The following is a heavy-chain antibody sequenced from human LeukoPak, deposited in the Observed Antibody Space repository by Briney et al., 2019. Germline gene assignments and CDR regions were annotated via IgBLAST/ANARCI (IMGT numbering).Heavy chain of an antibody. J-gene: IGHJ4*02. CDR2: ITAYNGNT. D-gene: IGHD1-26*01. V-gene: IGHV1-18*01. CDR1: GYTFTSYA. CDR3: ARAGWVMNIVGATPFDY. Sequence: ASVKVSCKASGYTFTSYAISWVRQAPGQGLEWMGWITAYNGNTNYAQKLQGRVTMTTDTSTSTAYMELRSLRSDDTAVYYCARAGWVMNIVGATPFDYWGQGTLVTVSS.